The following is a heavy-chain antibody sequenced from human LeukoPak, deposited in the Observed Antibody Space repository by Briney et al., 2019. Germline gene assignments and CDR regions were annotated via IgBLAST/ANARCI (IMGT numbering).Heavy chain of an antibody. D-gene: IGHD2-15*01. CDR1: GGTFSSYA. V-gene: IGHV1-69*04. CDR2: IIPILGIA. J-gene: IGHJ3*02. CDR3: ARSKLGGYCSGGSCYDAFDI. Sequence: SVKVSCKASGGTFSSYAISWVRQAPGQGLEWMGRIIPILGIANYAQKFQGRVTITADKSTSTAYMELSSLRSEDTAVYYCARSKLGGYCSGGSCYDAFDIWGQGTMVTVSS.